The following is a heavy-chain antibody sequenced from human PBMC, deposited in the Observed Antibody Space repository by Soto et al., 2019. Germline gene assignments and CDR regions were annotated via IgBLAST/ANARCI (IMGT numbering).Heavy chain of an antibody. D-gene: IGHD2-2*01. CDR2: ISYDGSNK. V-gene: IGHV3-30*18. CDR3: AKDIVVVPAAIPDFDY. Sequence: GGSLRLSCAASGFTFSSHGMHWVRQAPGKGLEWVAVISYDGSNKYYADSVKGRFTISRDNSKNTLYLQMNSLRAEDTAVYYCAKDIVVVPAAIPDFDYWGQGTLVTVSS. CDR1: GFTFSSHG. J-gene: IGHJ4*02.